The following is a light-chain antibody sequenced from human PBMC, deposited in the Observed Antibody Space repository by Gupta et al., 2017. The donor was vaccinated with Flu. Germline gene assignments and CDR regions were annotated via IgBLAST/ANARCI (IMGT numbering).Light chain of an antibody. V-gene: IGKV3-20*01. J-gene: IGKJ3*01. CDR3: QQYGNSAFT. CDR2: GAS. CDR1: QSISRSY. Sequence: GTLSLSPGERATLSCRASQSISRSYLAWYQQKPGQAPRLLIYGASSRATGIPDRFSGSGSGTDFTLTISRLEPEDFAVYYCQQYGNSAFTFGPEIKVDIK.